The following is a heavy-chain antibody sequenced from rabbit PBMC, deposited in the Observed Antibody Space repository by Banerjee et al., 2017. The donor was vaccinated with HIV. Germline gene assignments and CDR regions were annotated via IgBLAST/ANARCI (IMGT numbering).Heavy chain of an antibody. V-gene: IGHV1S45*01. Sequence: QEQLVESGGGLVQPEGSLTLTCTASGFSFSSNYWICWVRQAPGKGLEWIACIDGGSSGSTYYASWPKGRFTLSKTSSTTVTLQMTSLTAADTATYFCARDLAGVIGWNFNLWGPGTLVTVS. D-gene: IGHD4-1*01. CDR3: ARDLAGVIGWNFNL. CDR2: IDGGSSGST. J-gene: IGHJ4*01. CDR1: GFSFSSNYW.